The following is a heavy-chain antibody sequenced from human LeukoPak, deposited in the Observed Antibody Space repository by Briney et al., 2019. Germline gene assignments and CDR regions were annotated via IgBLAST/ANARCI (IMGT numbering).Heavy chain of an antibody. J-gene: IGHJ5*02. CDR2: IYYSGST. CDR3: ARQNEGYYYDSSGLNWFDP. CDR1: GGSLSSSSYY. V-gene: IGHV4-39*01. D-gene: IGHD3-22*01. Sequence: SETLSLTCTVSGGSLSSSSYYWGWIRQPPGKGLEWLGSIYYSGSTYYNPSLKRRVTISVDTSKNQFSLKLSSVTAADTAVYYCARQNEGYYYDSSGLNWFDPWGQGTLVTVSS.